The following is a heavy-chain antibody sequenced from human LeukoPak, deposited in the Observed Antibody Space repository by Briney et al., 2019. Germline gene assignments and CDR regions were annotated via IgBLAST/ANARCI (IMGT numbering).Heavy chain of an antibody. CDR2: IIPMLGTG. V-gene: IGHV1-69*13. J-gene: IGHJ3*02. CDR3: ARDRAIPKVDVFEI. CDR1: GGTFSGYA. Sequence: ASVKVSCKASGGTFSGYAVSWVRQVPGQGFEWMGGIIPMLGTGNYAPKFQGRVTITADESRSTVYMEMNSLKSDDTATYYCARDRAIPKVDVFEIWGQGTMVTVTS.